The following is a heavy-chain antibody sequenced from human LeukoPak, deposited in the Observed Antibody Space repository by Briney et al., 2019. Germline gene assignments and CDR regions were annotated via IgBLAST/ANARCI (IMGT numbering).Heavy chain of an antibody. CDR3: ARIAAAGLYYYYYMDV. J-gene: IGHJ6*03. V-gene: IGHV3-21*01. CDR1: GFTFSDYN. D-gene: IGHD6-13*01. Sequence: PGGSLRLSCAASGFTFSDYNMRWIRQAPGKGLEWVSSISSSSSYIYYADSVKGRFTISRDNAKNSLYLQMNSLRAEDTAVYYCARIAAAGLYYYYYMDVWGKGNTVTVSS. CDR2: ISSSSSYI.